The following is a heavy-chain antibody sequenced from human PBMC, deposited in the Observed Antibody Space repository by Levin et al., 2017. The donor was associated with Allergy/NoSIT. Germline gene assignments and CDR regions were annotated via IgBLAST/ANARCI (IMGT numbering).Heavy chain of an antibody. CDR3: AKDPLRIAAASYFDY. CDR2: ISGSGGST. Sequence: GESLKISCAASGFTFSSYAMSWVRQAPGKGLEWVSAISGSGGSTYYADSVKGRFTISRDNSKNTLYLQMNSLRAEDTAVYYCAKDPLRIAAASYFDYWGQGTLVTVSS. CDR1: GFTFSSYA. D-gene: IGHD6-13*01. V-gene: IGHV3-23*01. J-gene: IGHJ4*02.